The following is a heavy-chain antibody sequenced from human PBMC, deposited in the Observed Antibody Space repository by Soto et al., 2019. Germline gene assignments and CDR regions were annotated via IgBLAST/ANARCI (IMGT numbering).Heavy chain of an antibody. CDR2: ISSSGSTI. CDR3: ARDSGDYDAFDI. V-gene: IGHV3-48*03. CDR1: GFTFSSYE. J-gene: IGHJ3*02. D-gene: IGHD4-17*01. Sequence: GGSLRLSCAASGFTFSSYEMNWVRQAPGKGLEWVSYISSSGSTIYYADSVKGRFTISRDNAKNSLYLQMNSLRAEDTAVHYCARDSGDYDAFDIWGQGTMVTVSS.